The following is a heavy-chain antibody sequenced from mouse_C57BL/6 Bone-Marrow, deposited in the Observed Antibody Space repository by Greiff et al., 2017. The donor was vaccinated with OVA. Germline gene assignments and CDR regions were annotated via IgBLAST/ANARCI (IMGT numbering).Heavy chain of an antibody. CDR3: ARWPSMITTRAMDY. V-gene: IGHV1-18*01. CDR2: INPNNGGT. J-gene: IGHJ4*01. CDR1: GYTFTDYN. D-gene: IGHD2-4*01. Sequence: EVKLQESGPELVKPGASVKIPCKASGYTFTDYNMDWVKQSHGKSLEWIGDINPNNGGTIYNQKFKGKATLTVDKSSSTAYMELRSLTSEDTAVYYCARWPSMITTRAMDYWGQGTSVTVSS.